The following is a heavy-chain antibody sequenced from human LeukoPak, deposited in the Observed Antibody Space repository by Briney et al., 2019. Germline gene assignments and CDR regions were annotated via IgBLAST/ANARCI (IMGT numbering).Heavy chain of an antibody. CDR2: IIPIFGTA. Sequence: ASVKVSCKASVGTFSSYAISWVRQAPGQGLEWMGGIIPIFGTANYAQKFQGRVTITADKSTSTAYMELSSLRSEDTAVYYCAGDRIAAAGTYQHWGQGTLVTVSS. CDR3: AGDRIAAAGTYQH. V-gene: IGHV1-69*06. CDR1: VGTFSSYA. J-gene: IGHJ1*01. D-gene: IGHD6-13*01.